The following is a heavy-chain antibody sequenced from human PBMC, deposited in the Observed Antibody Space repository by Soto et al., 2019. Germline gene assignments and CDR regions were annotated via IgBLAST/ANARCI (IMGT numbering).Heavy chain of an antibody. CDR1: GFTFGDYY. CDR3: ARALRFVDLNYYFDS. CDR2: ISSTGTTI. V-gene: IGHV3-11*01. J-gene: IGHJ4*02. D-gene: IGHD3-10*01. Sequence: GVWRRLSCETAGFTFGDYYISWIRQAPGRGLEWVSLISSTGTTIYYADSVKGRFTISRDNVRRTLFLMMNSLRSEQTAVYHSARALRFVDLNYYFDSRGQGSLVTVSS.